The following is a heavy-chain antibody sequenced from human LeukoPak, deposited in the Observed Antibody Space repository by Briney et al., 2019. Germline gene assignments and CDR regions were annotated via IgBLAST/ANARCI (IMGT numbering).Heavy chain of an antibody. CDR3: ARDRVDYYDSSGYYLHYFDY. V-gene: IGHV3-23*01. J-gene: IGHJ4*02. Sequence: GGSLRLSCAASGFTFSSYAMSWVRQAPGKGLEWVSAISGSGGSTYYADSVKGRFTISRDNAKNSLYLQMNSLRAEDTAVYYCARDRVDYYDSSGYYLHYFDYWGQGTLVTVSS. CDR1: GFTFSSYA. D-gene: IGHD3-22*01. CDR2: ISGSGGST.